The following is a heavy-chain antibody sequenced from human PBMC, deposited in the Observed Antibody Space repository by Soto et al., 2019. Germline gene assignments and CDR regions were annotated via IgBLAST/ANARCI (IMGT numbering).Heavy chain of an antibody. D-gene: IGHD6-19*01. V-gene: IGHV4-34*01. CDR1: GGSFSGYY. Sequence: SETLSLTCAVYGGSFSGYYWSWIRQPPGKGLEWIGEINHSGSTNYNPSLKSRVTISVDTSKNQFSLKLSSVTAADTAVYYCARARPFGIAVAGTENFDYWGQGTLVTVSS. CDR2: INHSGST. CDR3: ARARPFGIAVAGTENFDY. J-gene: IGHJ4*02.